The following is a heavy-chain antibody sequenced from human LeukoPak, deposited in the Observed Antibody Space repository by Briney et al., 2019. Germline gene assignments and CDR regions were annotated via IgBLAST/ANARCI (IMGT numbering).Heavy chain of an antibody. Sequence: QSGGSLRLSCAASGFTFSSYAMSWVRQAPGKGLEWVSAISGSGGSTYYADSVKGRFTISRDNSKNTLYLQMNSLRAEDTAVYYCAKDQCSSTSCPDGWLDPWGQGTLVTVSS. J-gene: IGHJ5*02. CDR2: ISGSGGST. V-gene: IGHV3-23*01. D-gene: IGHD2-2*01. CDR3: AKDQCSSTSCPDGWLDP. CDR1: GFTFSSYA.